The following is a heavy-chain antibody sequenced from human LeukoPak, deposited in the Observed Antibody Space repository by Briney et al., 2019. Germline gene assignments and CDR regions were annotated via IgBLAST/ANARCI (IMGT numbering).Heavy chain of an antibody. Sequence: SETLSLTCSVSGYSISSGYYWGWIRPPPGKGLEWIGSIYHSGSTYYNPSLKSRVTISLDTSKNQFSLKVRSVTAADTAVYFCARVRAVAGTPFDYWGQGTLVTVSS. CDR3: ARVRAVAGTPFDY. J-gene: IGHJ4*02. D-gene: IGHD6-19*01. V-gene: IGHV4-38-2*02. CDR1: GYSISSGYY. CDR2: IYHSGST.